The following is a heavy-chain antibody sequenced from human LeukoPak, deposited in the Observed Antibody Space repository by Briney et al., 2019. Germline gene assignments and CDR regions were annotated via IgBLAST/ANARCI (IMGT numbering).Heavy chain of an antibody. D-gene: IGHD4-17*01. Sequence: SVKVSCKASGGTFSSYAISWVRQAPGQGLEWMGRIIPILGIANYAQKFQGRVTITADKSTSTAYMELSSLRSEDTAVYYCARPNGDYRNYYYGMDVWGQGTTVTVSS. CDR3: ARPNGDYRNYYYGMDV. J-gene: IGHJ6*02. V-gene: IGHV1-69*04. CDR2: IIPILGIA. CDR1: GGTFSSYA.